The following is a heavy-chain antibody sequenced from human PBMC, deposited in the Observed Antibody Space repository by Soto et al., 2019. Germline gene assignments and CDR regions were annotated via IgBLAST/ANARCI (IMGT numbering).Heavy chain of an antibody. CDR2: ISGSGGST. CDR1: GFTFSSYA. Sequence: VGSLRLSCAASGFTFSSYAMSWVRQAPGKGLEWVSAISGSGGSTYYADSVKGRFTISRDNSKNTLYLQMNSLRAEDTAVYYCAKSNPRYYDFWSGSYYYYGMDVWGQGTTVTVSS. J-gene: IGHJ6*02. D-gene: IGHD3-3*01. V-gene: IGHV3-23*01. CDR3: AKSNPRYYDFWSGSYYYYGMDV.